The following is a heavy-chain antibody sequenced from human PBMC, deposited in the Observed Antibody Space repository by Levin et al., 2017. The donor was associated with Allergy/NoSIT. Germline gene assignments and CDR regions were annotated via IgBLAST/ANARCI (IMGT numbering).Heavy chain of an antibody. CDR3: ARGRVRITMVY. J-gene: IGHJ4*02. V-gene: IGHV4-34*01. CDR1: GGSFSGYY. D-gene: IGHD3-10*01. CDR2: INHSGST. Sequence: TSETLSLTCAVYGGSFSGYYWSWIRQPPGKGLEWIGEINHSGSTNYNPSLKSRVTISVDTSKNQFSLKLSSVTAADTAVYYCARGRVRITMVYWGQGTLVTVSS.